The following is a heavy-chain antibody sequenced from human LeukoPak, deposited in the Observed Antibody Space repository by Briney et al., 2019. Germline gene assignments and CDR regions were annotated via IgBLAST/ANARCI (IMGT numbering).Heavy chain of an antibody. J-gene: IGHJ6*02. Sequence: ASVKVSCKPSGYTFTDYAIHWVRQAPGQGLEWMGWISTGDGDTKYSQKFQGRVTITRDTSASTAYMDLRSLRSEDTAIYYCARDRYFPTPGTNDLYYYYYGMDIWGQGTRSPFP. CDR2: ISTGDGDT. V-gene: IGHV1-3*04. CDR3: ARDRYFPTPGTNDLYYYYYGMDI. D-gene: IGHD3-16*02. CDR1: GYTFTDYA.